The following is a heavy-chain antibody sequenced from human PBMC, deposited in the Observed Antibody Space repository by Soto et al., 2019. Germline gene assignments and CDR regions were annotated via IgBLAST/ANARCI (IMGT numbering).Heavy chain of an antibody. J-gene: IGHJ4*02. V-gene: IGHV4-59*01. Sequence: SETLSLTCTVSGGSISSYYWSCIRQPPGKGLEWIGYIYYSGSTNYNPSLKSRVTISVDTSKNKFSLKLSSVTAADTAVYYCARAIAAAGCDFEYWGQGTMVTVSS. D-gene: IGHD6-13*01. CDR3: ARAIAAAGCDFEY. CDR2: IYYSGST. CDR1: GGSISSYY.